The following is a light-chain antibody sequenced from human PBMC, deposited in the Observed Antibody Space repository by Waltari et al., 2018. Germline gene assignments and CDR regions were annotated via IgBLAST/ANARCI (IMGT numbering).Light chain of an antibody. V-gene: IGLV7-43*01. CDR2: STT. Sequence: QTVVTQEPSLTVSPGGAVTLTCASSAGAVTSGNYPNWIQQKPGQVPRSLIHSTTNRHSWIPARFSGSLLGGKAALTLSGVQPEDEAEYYCLLYDGSDQVFGGGTKLTVL. J-gene: IGLJ3*02. CDR3: LLYDGSDQV. CDR1: AGAVTSGNY.